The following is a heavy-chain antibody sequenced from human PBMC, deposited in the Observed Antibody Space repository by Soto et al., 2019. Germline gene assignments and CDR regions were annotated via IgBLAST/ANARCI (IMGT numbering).Heavy chain of an antibody. CDR1: GFTFSSYG. Sequence: GGSLRLSCAASGFTFSSYGMHWVRQAPGKGLEWVAVIWYDGSNKYYADSVKGRFTISRDNSKNTLYLQMNSLRAEDTAVYYCARDPGHQHIVVVTDYYYYGMDVWGQGTTVTVSS. CDR2: IWYDGSNK. CDR3: ARDPGHQHIVVVTDYYYYGMDV. J-gene: IGHJ6*02. V-gene: IGHV3-33*01. D-gene: IGHD2-21*02.